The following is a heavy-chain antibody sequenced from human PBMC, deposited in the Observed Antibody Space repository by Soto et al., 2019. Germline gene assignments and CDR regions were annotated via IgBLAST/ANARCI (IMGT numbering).Heavy chain of an antibody. V-gene: IGHV1-18*01. Sequence: AQVKGSGKASGYTLTSYGISRWRQARGQGREWMGWISAYNGNTNYAQKLKGRVTMTTDTSTSTAYMELRSLRSDDTAVYYCARVYDSSGYLVCWGQGTPV. CDR2: ISAYNGNT. J-gene: IGHJ4*02. CDR1: GYTLTSYG. CDR3: ARVYDSSGYLVC. D-gene: IGHD3-22*01.